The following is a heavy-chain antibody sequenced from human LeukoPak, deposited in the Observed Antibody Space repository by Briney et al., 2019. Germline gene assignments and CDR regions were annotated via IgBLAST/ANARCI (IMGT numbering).Heavy chain of an antibody. J-gene: IGHJ3*02. Sequence: PGGSLRLSCAASGFTFSSYGMHWVRQAPGKGLEWVAVIWYGGSNKYYADSVKGRFTISRDNSKNTLYLQMNSLRAEDTAVYYCARTYDFGRGPPGDAFDNWGPGTWVIVSS. CDR1: GFTFSSYG. D-gene: IGHD3-3*01. CDR2: IWYGGSNK. V-gene: IGHV3-33*08. CDR3: ARTYDFGRGPPGDAFDN.